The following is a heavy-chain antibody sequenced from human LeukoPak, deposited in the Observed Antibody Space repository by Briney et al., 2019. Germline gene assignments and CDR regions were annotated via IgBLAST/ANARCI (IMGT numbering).Heavy chain of an antibody. CDR2: ISSDDSTI. Sequence: GGSLRLSCAASGFTFTSYSMNWVRQAPGKGLEWVSYISSDDSTIYYADSVKGRFPISRDNAKNSLYLQMNSLRAEDTAVYYCARGPSSANFLHFDYWGQGTLVTVSS. J-gene: IGHJ4*02. D-gene: IGHD2-2*01. CDR3: ARGPSSANFLHFDY. CDR1: GFTFTSYS. V-gene: IGHV3-48*04.